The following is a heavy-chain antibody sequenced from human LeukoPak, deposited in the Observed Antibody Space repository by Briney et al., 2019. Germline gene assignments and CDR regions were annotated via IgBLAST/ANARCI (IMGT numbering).Heavy chain of an antibody. CDR1: GFTVNSNH. Sequence: PGGSLRLSCAASGFTVNSNHMSWVRQAPGQGLEWVSVLYSGGGTHYADSVKGRFTISSDNSKNTLYLQMNSLRAEDTAVYYCAREQNYWGQGTLVTVSS. CDR2: LYSGGGT. J-gene: IGHJ4*02. CDR3: AREQNY. V-gene: IGHV3-53*01.